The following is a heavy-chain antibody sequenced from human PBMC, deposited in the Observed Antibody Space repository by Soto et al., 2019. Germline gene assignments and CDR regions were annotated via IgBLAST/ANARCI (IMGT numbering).Heavy chain of an antibody. CDR1: GFTFSSYW. CDR3: ARLDSSSWAFDY. V-gene: IGHV3-74*01. Sequence: EMQLVESGGGLVQPGGSLRLSCAASGFTFSSYWMNWVRQGPGKGLVWVSRINSDGSDTSYADSVKGRFTISRDNAKNTLYVQMNSLRAEDTAVYYCARLDSSSWAFDYWGQGTLVTVSS. J-gene: IGHJ4*02. CDR2: INSDGSDT. D-gene: IGHD6-13*01.